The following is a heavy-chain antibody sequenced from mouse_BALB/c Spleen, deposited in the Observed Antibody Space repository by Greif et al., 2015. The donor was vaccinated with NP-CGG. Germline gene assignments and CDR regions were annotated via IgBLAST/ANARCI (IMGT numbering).Heavy chain of an antibody. CDR3: AGGVYRSFDV. CDR2: INPGSGGT. D-gene: IGHD2-14*01. V-gene: IGHV1-54*01. Sequence: QVQLKESGAELVRPGTSVKVSCKASGYAFTNYLIEWVKQRPGQGLGWIGVINPGSGGTNYNEKFKGKATLTADKSSSTAYMQLSSLTSDDSAVYFCAGGVYRSFDVWGAGTTVTVSS. CDR1: GYAFTNYL. J-gene: IGHJ1*01.